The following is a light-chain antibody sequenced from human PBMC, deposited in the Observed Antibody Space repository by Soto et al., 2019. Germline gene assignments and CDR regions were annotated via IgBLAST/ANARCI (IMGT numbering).Light chain of an antibody. CDR3: ATWDSALSAGV. V-gene: IGLV1-51*01. CDR1: SSNIGDNS. Sequence: QSVLTQPPSMSAPPGHMVAISCSGTSSNIGDNSVSWYQHFPGTAPKVLIYDNNRRTSGIPDRFSGSKSGTSATLTIIGLQTGDEADYYCATWDSALSAGVFGGGTKLTVL. CDR2: DNN. J-gene: IGLJ3*02.